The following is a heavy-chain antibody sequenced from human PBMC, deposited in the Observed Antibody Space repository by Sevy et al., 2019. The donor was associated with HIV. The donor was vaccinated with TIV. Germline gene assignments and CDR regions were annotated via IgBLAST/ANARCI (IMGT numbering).Heavy chain of an antibody. D-gene: IGHD2-15*01. CDR3: ATDRSCSGGSCYQRHYYYYGMDV. Sequence: GGSLRLSCAASGFTFSSYGMHWVRQAPGKGLEWVAVISYDGSNKYYADSVKGRFTISRDNSKNTLYLQMNSLRAEDTAVYYCATDRSCSGGSCYQRHYYYYGMDVWGQGTTVTVSS. V-gene: IGHV3-30*03. J-gene: IGHJ6*02. CDR1: GFTFSSYG. CDR2: ISYDGSNK.